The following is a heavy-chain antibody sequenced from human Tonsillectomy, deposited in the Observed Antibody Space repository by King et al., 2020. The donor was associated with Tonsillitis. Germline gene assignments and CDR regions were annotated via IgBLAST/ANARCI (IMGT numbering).Heavy chain of an antibody. CDR1: GFTFDDYA. J-gene: IGHJ4*02. Sequence: VQLVQSGGGLVRPGRSLRLSCAASGFTFDDYAMHWVRQAPGKGLEWVSGITWNSGSIVYADSVKGRFTISRDNAKNSLYLQMNSLRAEDTALYYCAKDMRESISYYGFDYWGQGTLVTVSS. D-gene: IGHD3-10*01. CDR2: ITWNSGSI. V-gene: IGHV3-9*01. CDR3: AKDMRESISYYGFDY.